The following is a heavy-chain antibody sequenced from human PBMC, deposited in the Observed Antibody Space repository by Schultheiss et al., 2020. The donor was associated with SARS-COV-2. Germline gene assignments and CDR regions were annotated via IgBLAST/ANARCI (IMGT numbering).Heavy chain of an antibody. CDR2: TIPFVGTV. Sequence: SVKVSCKASGGAFTSYAMSWVRQAPGQGLEWMGGTIPFVGTVRYAQKFQDRLTIIAEESTSTAYMELSSLRSEDTAVYYCANGEYCSGGSCYYYYYDMDVWGQGTTVTVSS. CDR1: GGAFTSYA. J-gene: IGHJ6*02. V-gene: IGHV1-69*13. D-gene: IGHD2-15*01. CDR3: ANGEYCSGGSCYYYYYDMDV.